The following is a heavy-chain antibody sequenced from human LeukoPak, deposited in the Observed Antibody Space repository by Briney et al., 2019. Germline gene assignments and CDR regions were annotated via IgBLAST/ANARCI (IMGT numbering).Heavy chain of an antibody. CDR3: ARGPGLYYYYYYYMDV. D-gene: IGHD4/OR15-4a*01. CDR1: GGSISGYY. CDR2: INDSGST. V-gene: IGHV4-34*01. J-gene: IGHJ6*03. Sequence: PSETLSLTCAFYGGSISGYYWSWIRQPPGKALEWIGEINDSGSTNYNPSLKSRVTISVDTSKKQFSLKLNSVTAADTAVYYCARGPGLYYYYYYYMDVWGKGTTVTISS.